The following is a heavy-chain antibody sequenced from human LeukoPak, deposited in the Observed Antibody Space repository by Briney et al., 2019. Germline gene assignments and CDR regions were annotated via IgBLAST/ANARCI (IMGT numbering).Heavy chain of an antibody. CDR1: GGSFSGYY. CDR2: INHSGST. J-gene: IGHJ4*02. CDR3: ARDKGEYYDSSGYLDY. V-gene: IGHV4-34*01. Sequence: SETLSLTCAVYGGSFSGYYWSWIRQPPGKGLEWIGEINHSGSTNYNPALKSRVTMSVDTSKNQLSLKLSSVTAADTAVYYCARDKGEYYDSSGYLDYWGQGTLVTVSS. D-gene: IGHD3-22*01.